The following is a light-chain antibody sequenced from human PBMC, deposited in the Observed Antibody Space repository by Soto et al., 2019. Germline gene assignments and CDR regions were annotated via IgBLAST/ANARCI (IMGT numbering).Light chain of an antibody. CDR1: QSVGIY. V-gene: IGKV3-11*01. J-gene: IGKJ4*01. CDR2: DAT. CDR3: QQRDIWPPLT. Sequence: VLTQSPVTLSLSPGETATLFCKASQSVGIYLGWFQQKPGQAPRVLIYDATNRAGGVPDRFSGSGSGTDFTLIISSLEAEDSAVHYCQQRDIWPPLTFGGGTKLEIK.